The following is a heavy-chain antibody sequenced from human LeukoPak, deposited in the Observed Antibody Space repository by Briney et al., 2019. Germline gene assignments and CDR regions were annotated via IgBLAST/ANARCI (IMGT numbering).Heavy chain of an antibody. CDR1: GGSFSGYY. J-gene: IGHJ5*02. V-gene: IGHV4-34*01. CDR3: ARDRYCSGGSCYLGWFDP. Sequence: SETLSLTCAVYGGSFSGYYWSWIRHPPGKGLEWIGVINHSGSTNYNPSLKSRVTISVDASKNLFALKLSTVTAADTAVYYCARDRYCSGGSCYLGWFDPWGQGTLVTVSS. CDR2: INHSGST. D-gene: IGHD2-15*01.